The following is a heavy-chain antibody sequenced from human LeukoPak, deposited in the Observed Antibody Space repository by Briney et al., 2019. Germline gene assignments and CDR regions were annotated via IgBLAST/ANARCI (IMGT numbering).Heavy chain of an antibody. J-gene: IGHJ4*02. CDR2: ITTYNGNT. V-gene: IGHV1-18*01. CDR3: ARDALEMATIPFDY. Sequence: GASVKVSCKASGYTFPSYGITWVRQAPGQGLDWMGWITTYNGNTNYAQNLQGRVTITADKSTSTAYMELSSLRSEDTAVYYCARDALEMATIPFDYWGQGTLVTVSS. CDR1: GYTFPSYG. D-gene: IGHD5-24*01.